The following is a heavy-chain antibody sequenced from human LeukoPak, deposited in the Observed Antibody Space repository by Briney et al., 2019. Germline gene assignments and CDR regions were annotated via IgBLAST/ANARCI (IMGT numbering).Heavy chain of an antibody. CDR3: AGSPGEGAYCSSTSCYPRGYYYYYMDV. CDR2: IKEDGTDK. D-gene: IGHD2-2*01. J-gene: IGHJ6*03. Sequence: GGSLRLSCAASGFTFSGYWMTWVRQAPGKGLEWVADIKEDGTDKYYVDSVKGRFTLSRDNAKNSLYLQMNSLRAEDTAVYYCAGSPGEGAYCSSTSCYPRGYYYYYMDVWGKGTTVTVSS. V-gene: IGHV3-7*01. CDR1: GFTFSGYW.